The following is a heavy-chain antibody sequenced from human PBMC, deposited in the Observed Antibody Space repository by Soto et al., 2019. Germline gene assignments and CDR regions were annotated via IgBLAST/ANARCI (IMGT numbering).Heavy chain of an antibody. CDR3: APPLCDNPASPFDS. CDR2: IIPLFGTA. V-gene: IGHV1-69*01. D-gene: IGHD1-20*01. J-gene: IGHJ4*02. CDR1: GVTFSSET. Sequence: QVQLVQSGAEVKKPGSSVEVSCKASGVTFSSETISWGRQAPGQGLEWVGGIIPLFGTATYAQKSQGRVTITAIESTITVYLELSSLRSDVTAVYSCAPPLCDNPASPFDSWGPGTLVTVSS.